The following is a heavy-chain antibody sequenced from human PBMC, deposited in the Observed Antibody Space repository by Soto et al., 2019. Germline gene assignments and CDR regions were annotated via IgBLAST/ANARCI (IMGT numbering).Heavy chain of an antibody. V-gene: IGHV4-31*03. J-gene: IGHJ4*02. CDR2: MYYSGST. D-gene: IGHD3-22*01. Sequence: SETLSLTCTVSGGSISSGGYHWSWIRQHPGKGLEWIGYMYYSGSTSYNPSLKSRVAFSMDTSKNQFSLKLSSVTAADTIVYYCAREGVYHSSTGYRPHGYWGQGTLVTVSS. CDR3: AREGVYHSSTGYRPHGY. CDR1: GGSISSGGYH.